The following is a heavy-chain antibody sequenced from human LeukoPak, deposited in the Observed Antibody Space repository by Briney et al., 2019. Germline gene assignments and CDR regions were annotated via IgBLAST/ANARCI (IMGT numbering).Heavy chain of an antibody. CDR2: IYSAGTS. CDR3: AKDGQYSSSSPYYFDY. Sequence: GGSLRLSCTVSGFSVSAIYLSWVRQVPGKGLQSFSGIYSAGTSFHAESLEGRFTVSRDNSKNTLYVQMNSLRAEDTAVYYCAKDGQYSSSSPYYFDYWGQGTLVTVSS. D-gene: IGHD6-6*01. V-gene: IGHV3-53*01. J-gene: IGHJ4*02. CDR1: GFSVSAIY.